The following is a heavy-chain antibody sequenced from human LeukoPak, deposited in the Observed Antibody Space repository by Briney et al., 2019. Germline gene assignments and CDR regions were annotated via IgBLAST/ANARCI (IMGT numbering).Heavy chain of an antibody. CDR3: ARVPGGYYYDSSGYYY. D-gene: IGHD3-22*01. CDR1: GGTFSSYA. V-gene: IGHV1-69*04. CDR2: IIPILGIA. J-gene: IGHJ4*02. Sequence: ASVKVSCKASGGTFSSYAISWVRQAPGQGLEWMGRIIPILGIANYAQKFQGRVTITADKSTSTAYMELSSLRSEDTAVYYCARVPGGYYYDSSGYYYWGQGTLVTVSS.